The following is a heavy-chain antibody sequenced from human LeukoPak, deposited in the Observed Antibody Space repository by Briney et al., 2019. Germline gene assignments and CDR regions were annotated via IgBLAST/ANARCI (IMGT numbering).Heavy chain of an antibody. Sequence: GGSLRLSCAASGFTFSSYGMHWVRQAPGKGLEWVAVISYDGSNKYYADSVKGRFTISRDNSKNTLYLQMNSLRAEDTAVYYCARGKLSGWCDYWGQGTLVTVSS. CDR3: ARGKLSGWCDY. J-gene: IGHJ4*02. D-gene: IGHD6-19*01. V-gene: IGHV3-30*03. CDR1: GFTFSSYG. CDR2: ISYDGSNK.